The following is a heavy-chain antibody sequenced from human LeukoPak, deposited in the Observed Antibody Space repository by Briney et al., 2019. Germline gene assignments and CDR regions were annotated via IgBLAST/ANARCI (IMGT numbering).Heavy chain of an antibody. V-gene: IGHV1-46*01. CDR1: GYTFTSYY. Sequence: ASVKVSCKASGYTFTSYYMHWVRQAPGQGLEWMGIINPSGGSTSYAQKFKGRVTMPRDTSTSTVYMELSSLRSEDTAVYYCAYGAVYYYDSSGPNGGWFDPWGQGTLVTVSS. CDR3: AYGAVYYYDSSGPNGGWFDP. D-gene: IGHD3-22*01. J-gene: IGHJ5*02. CDR2: INPSGGST.